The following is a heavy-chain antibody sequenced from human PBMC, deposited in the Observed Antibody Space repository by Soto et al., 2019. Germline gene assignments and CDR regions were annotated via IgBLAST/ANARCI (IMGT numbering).Heavy chain of an antibody. V-gene: IGHV4-31*03. CDR1: GGSISSGGYY. CDR3: ARGSSSWYTVVDY. Sequence: LSLTCTVSGGSISSGGYYWSWIRQHPGKGLEWIGYIYYSGSTYYNPSLKSRVTISVDTSKNQFSLKLSSVTAADTAVYYCARGSSSWYTVVDYWGQGTLVTVSS. J-gene: IGHJ4*02. CDR2: IYYSGST. D-gene: IGHD6-13*01.